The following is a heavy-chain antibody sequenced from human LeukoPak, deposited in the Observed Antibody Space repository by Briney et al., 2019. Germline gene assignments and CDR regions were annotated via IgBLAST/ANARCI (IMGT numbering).Heavy chain of an antibody. Sequence: ASVKVSCKASGYTFTGYYMHWVRQAPGQGLEWMGWINPNSGGTDYAQKFQGRVTMTRDTSISTAYMELSRLRSDDTAAYYCARDHLDFWCGYNYFDYWRQGTLVTVSS. CDR1: GYTFTGYY. J-gene: IGHJ4*02. CDR2: INPNSGGT. V-gene: IGHV1-2*02. CDR3: ARDHLDFWCGYNYFDY. D-gene: IGHD3-3*01.